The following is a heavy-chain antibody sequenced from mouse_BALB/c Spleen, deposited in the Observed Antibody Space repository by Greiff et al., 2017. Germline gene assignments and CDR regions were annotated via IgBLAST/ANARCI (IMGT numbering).Heavy chain of an antibody. V-gene: IGHV1-55*01. CDR3: ARSWYYGSSYRFAY. J-gene: IGHJ3*01. Sequence: QVQLQQPGAELVKPGTSVKLSCKASGYNFTSYWINWVKLRPGQGLEWIGDIYPGSGSTNYNEKFKSKATLTVDTSSSTAYMQLSSLASEDSALYYCARSWYYGSSYRFAYWGQGTLVTVSA. CDR2: IYPGSGST. CDR1: GYNFTSYW. D-gene: IGHD1-1*01.